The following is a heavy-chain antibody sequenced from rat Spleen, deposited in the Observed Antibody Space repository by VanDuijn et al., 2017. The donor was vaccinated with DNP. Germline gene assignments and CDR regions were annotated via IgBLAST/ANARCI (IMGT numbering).Heavy chain of an antibody. J-gene: IGHJ2*01. CDR1: GFSLTTNG. CDR2: ISSGGNT. Sequence: QVQVKESGPGLVQSSQTLSLTCTVSGFSLTTNGVSWVRQPPGKGLEWIAAISSGGNTYYNSALISRLTISRDTSKSQVFLKMNSLQSEDTGTFYCARHTYGHYFDYWGQGVMVTVSS. CDR3: ARHTYGHYFDY. D-gene: IGHD2-1*01. V-gene: IGHV2S12*01.